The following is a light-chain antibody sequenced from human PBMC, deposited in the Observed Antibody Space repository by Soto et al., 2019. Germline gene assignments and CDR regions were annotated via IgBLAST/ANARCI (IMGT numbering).Light chain of an antibody. CDR3: QQYANSWT. CDR2: GAS. J-gene: IGKJ1*01. Sequence: EIVLTQSPGTLSLSPGERATLSCRASQSVSSNYLAWYQQKPGQAPRLLIYGASSRATGIPDRFSGSGSRTDFTLTISRLEPEDFAVYYCQQYANSWTFGQGTKVEIK. CDR1: QSVSSNY. V-gene: IGKV3-20*01.